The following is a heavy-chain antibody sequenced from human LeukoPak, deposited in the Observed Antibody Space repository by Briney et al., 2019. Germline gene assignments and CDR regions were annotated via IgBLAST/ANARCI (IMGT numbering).Heavy chain of an antibody. Sequence: ASVKVSCKASGYPFTSYGFSWVRQAPGQGLEWMGWISAYNGNTNYAQKLQGRVTMTTDTSTSTAYMELRSLRSDDTAVYYCARACSSTSCPYYYYYYMDVWGKGTTVTVSS. CDR2: ISAYNGNT. D-gene: IGHD2-2*01. V-gene: IGHV1-18*01. CDR1: GYPFTSYG. CDR3: ARACSSTSCPYYYYYYMDV. J-gene: IGHJ6*03.